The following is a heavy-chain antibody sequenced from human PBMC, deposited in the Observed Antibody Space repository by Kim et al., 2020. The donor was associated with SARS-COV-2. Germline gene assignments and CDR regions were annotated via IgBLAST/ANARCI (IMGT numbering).Heavy chain of an antibody. J-gene: IGHJ4*02. Sequence: YDDSVKGRFTLSRDHAKNSLDLQMNRLRAEDTAVYYCAREDAARLGYSDYWGPGTLVTVSS. CDR3: AREDAARLGYSDY. D-gene: IGHD6-13*01. V-gene: IGHV3-21*01.